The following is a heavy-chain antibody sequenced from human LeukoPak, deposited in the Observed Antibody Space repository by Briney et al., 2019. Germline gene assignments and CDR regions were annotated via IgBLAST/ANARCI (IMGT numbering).Heavy chain of an antibody. CDR3: AKGRLFSGWYSDYFDY. D-gene: IGHD6-19*01. V-gene: IGHV3-48*03. CDR1: GFTFSSYE. CDR2: ISSSGRAI. Sequence: PGRSLRLSCAGSGFTFSSYEMNWVRQGPGKGLEWVSYISSSGRAIYYADSVKGRFTISRDNSKNTLYLQMNSLRAEDTAVYYCAKGRLFSGWYSDYFDYWGQGTLVTVSS. J-gene: IGHJ4*02.